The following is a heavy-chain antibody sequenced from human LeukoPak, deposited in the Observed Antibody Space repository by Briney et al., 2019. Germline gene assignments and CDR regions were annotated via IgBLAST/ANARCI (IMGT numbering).Heavy chain of an antibody. J-gene: IGHJ4*02. Sequence: GASVTLSCKSSAYTFTSDSISMVRLAQRPGNELQWVVSVYNGDTNYAQRLQGRGTITTDTSMSTDYMELRSLRSDDTAVYYCARVMAYDSNGYRYYFDYWGKGTLVTVSS. V-gene: IGHV1-18*01. D-gene: IGHD3-22*01. CDR1: AYTFTSDS. CDR2: VSVYNGDT. CDR3: ARVMAYDSNGYRYYFDY.